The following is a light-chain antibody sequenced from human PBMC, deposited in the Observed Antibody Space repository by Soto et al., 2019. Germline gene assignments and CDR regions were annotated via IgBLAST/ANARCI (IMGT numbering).Light chain of an antibody. J-gene: IGLJ1*01. V-gene: IGLV2-14*02. CDR1: SSDVGTSNL. CDR3: VSYTSSTTYV. CDR2: EDN. Sequence: QSALTQPASVSGSPGQSITISCTGTSSDVGTSNLVSWYQHLPGKAPKLMIYEDNERPSGVSNRFSGSRSGNTASLIISRLQTEDEADYYCVSYTSSTTYVFGTGTKLTVL.